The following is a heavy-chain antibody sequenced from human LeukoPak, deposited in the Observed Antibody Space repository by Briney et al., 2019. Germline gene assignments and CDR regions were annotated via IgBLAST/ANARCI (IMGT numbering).Heavy chain of an antibody. CDR1: GFTFSSYG. CDR2: ISYDGSNK. CDR3: AKDHYDSSGTFDY. V-gene: IGHV3-30*18. D-gene: IGHD3-22*01. J-gene: IGHJ4*02. Sequence: GRSLRLSCAASGFTFSSYGMHWVRQAPGKGLEWVAVISYDGSNKYYADSVKGRFTISRDNSKNTLYLQMNSLRVEDTAVYYCAKDHYDSSGTFDYWGQGTLVTVSS.